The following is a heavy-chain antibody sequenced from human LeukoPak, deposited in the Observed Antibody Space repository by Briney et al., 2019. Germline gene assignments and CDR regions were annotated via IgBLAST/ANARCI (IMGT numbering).Heavy chain of an antibody. CDR2: INLNGGST. CDR1: GVTFSNAW. V-gene: IGHV3-20*04. J-gene: IGHJ6*03. D-gene: IGHD5-18*01. Sequence: GGSLRLSCAASGVTFSNAWMSWVRQAPGRGVEWGSGINLNGGSTGYADSVKGRFTISRDNAKKHLYLQMHSLRAEDTALYYCARALYSYGYYYYYYMDVWGKGTTVTVSS. CDR3: ARALYSYGYYYYYYMDV.